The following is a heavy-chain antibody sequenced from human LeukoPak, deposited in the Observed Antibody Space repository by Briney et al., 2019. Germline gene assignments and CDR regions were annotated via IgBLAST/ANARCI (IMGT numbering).Heavy chain of an antibody. J-gene: IGHJ6*02. Sequence: ASVKVACKASGYTFTSYGISWVRQAPGQGLEWMGWISAYNGNTNYAQKLQGRVTMTTDTSTSTAYMELRSLRSDDTAVYYCARVRPLLWFGELRGMDVWGQGTTVTVSS. D-gene: IGHD3-10*01. CDR2: ISAYNGNT. V-gene: IGHV1-18*01. CDR3: ARVRPLLWFGELRGMDV. CDR1: GYTFTSYG.